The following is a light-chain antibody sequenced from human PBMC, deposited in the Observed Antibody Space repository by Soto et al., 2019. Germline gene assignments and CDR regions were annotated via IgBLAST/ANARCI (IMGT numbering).Light chain of an antibody. V-gene: IGKV3-15*01. CDR3: QQYYNWPRT. Sequence: IVMTQSPATLSVSPGERANLSCRASQSVGTKLAWYQQTPGQAPRLLFYGASTRATGLPARFSGTGSGTEFTLTINSLRAEDSAVYYCQQYYNWPRTFGQGTRLEIK. CDR1: QSVGTK. J-gene: IGKJ5*01. CDR2: GAS.